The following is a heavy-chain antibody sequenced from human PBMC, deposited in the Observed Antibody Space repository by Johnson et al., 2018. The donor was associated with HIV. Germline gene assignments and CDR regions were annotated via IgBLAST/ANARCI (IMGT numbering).Heavy chain of an antibody. D-gene: IGHD3-10*01. Sequence: HVQLVESGGGVVQPAMSLRLSCASSGFTFSSYAMHWVRPAPGKGLEWVAGISNDGRNKYYADTVKGRFTISRDNSKNTLFLQMNSLRAEDTSVYYCAREGGGTVVLGDEGAFDIWGQGTMVTVS. CDR2: ISNDGRNK. CDR3: AREGGGTVVLGDEGAFDI. J-gene: IGHJ3*02. V-gene: IGHV3-30*04. CDR1: GFTFSSYA.